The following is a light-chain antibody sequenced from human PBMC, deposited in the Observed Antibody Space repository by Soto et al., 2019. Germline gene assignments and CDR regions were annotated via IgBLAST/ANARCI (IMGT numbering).Light chain of an antibody. CDR1: SSNIGNNA. CDR3: AAWDDSLNGPV. Sequence: QSVLTQPPSLSAAPRQRVTISCSGSSSNIGNNAVNWYQQIPGKAPKLLIHFVDRVPSGVSDRFSGSKSGTSASLAISWLQSEDEADYYCAAWDDSLNGPVFGGGTKVTVL. CDR2: FVD. J-gene: IGLJ3*02. V-gene: IGLV1-36*01.